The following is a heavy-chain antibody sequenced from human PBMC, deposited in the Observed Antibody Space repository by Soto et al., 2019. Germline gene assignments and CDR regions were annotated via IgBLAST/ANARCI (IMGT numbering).Heavy chain of an antibody. CDR1: GGTFSSYA. CDR2: IIPIFGTA. D-gene: IGHD3-22*01. J-gene: IGHJ6*02. V-gene: IGHV1-69*01. CDR3: ARDRSDSSGEGEGVGMDV. Sequence: QVQLVQSGAEVKKPGSSVKVSCKASGGTFSSYAISWVRQAPGQGLEWMGGIIPIFGTANYAQKFQGRVTITADESTSTAYMELSSLRSEDTSVYNCARDRSDSSGEGEGVGMDVWGQGTTVTVFS.